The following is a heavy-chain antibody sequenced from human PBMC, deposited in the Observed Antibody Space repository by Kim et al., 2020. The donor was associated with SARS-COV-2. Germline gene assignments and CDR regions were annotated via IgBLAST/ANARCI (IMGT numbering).Heavy chain of an antibody. CDR1: GDSVSSNSAA. Sequence: SQTLSLTCAISGDSVSSNSAAWNWIRQSPSRGLEWLGRTYYRSKWYNDCAVSVKSRITINPDTSKNQFSLQLNSVTPEDTAVYYCARDRYSSSWLYYYGMDVWGQGTTVTVSS. V-gene: IGHV6-1*01. CDR2: TYYRSKWYN. D-gene: IGHD6-13*01. J-gene: IGHJ6*02. CDR3: ARDRYSSSWLYYYGMDV.